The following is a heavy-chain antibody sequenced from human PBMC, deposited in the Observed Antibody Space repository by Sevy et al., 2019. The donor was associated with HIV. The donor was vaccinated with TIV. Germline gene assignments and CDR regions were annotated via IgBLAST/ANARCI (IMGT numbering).Heavy chain of an antibody. CDR2: IRSKAYGGTT. Sequence: GGYLRLSCRASGFTFDDYTMSWVRQAPGKGLEGVAFIRSKAYGGTTEYAASVKGRFTIARDESKSIAYLQMNSLITKDTAVYYRTRVEGTADWGMDVWGQGTTVTVSS. CDR1: GFTFDDYT. CDR3: TRVEGTADWGMDV. D-gene: IGHD3-9*01. J-gene: IGHJ6*02. V-gene: IGHV3-49*04.